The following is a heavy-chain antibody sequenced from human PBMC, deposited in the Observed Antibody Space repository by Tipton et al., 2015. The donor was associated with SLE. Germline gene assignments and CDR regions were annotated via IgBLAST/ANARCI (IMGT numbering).Heavy chain of an antibody. D-gene: IGHD6-25*01. J-gene: IGHJ4*02. CDR2: IYPGDSDT. Sequence: QSGAEVKKPGESLKISCKGSGYSFTSYWIGWVRQMPGKGLEWMGIIYPGDSDTSYSPSFQGQVTISADKSIGTAYLQWISLKASDPAMYYCARRYAATAPFDYWGQGTLVTVSS. V-gene: IGHV5-51*01. CDR3: ARRYAATAPFDY. CDR1: GYSFTSYW.